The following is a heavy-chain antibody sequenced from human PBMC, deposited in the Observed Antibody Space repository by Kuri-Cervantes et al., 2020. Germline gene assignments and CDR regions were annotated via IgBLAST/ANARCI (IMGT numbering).Heavy chain of an antibody. CDR3: ARVGVPHYYDSSGPPTF. J-gene: IGHJ4*02. Sequence: SETLSLTCTVSGGSISSGGYYWSWIRQHPGKGPEWIGYIYYSGSTYYNPSLKSRVTISIDTSKNQFSLKLSSVTAADTAVYYCARVGVPHYYDSSGPPTFWGQGTLVTVSS. D-gene: IGHD3-22*01. CDR1: GGSISSGGYY. V-gene: IGHV4-31*03. CDR2: IYYSGST.